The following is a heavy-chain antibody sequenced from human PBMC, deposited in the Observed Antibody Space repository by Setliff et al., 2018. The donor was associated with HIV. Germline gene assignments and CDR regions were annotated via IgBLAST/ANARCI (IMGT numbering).Heavy chain of an antibody. V-gene: IGHV3-73*01. CDR3: LLPCTSGWHNWADP. CDR2: TRSKADKYAT. J-gene: IGHJ5*02. D-gene: IGHD6-19*01. CDR1: GFTFSGAE. Sequence: PGESLKISCAASGFTFSGAEIHWVRQAAGKGLEWVGRTRSKADKYATDYGASAKGRFIISRDDSKKTAYLQMNTLRAEDTAMYYCLLPCTSGWHNWADPWGQGTLVTVSS.